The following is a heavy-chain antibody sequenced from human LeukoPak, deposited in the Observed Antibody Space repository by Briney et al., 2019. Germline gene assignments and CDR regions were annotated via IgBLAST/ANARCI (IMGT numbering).Heavy chain of an antibody. V-gene: IGHV3-23*01. Sequence: GGSLRLSCTASGFAFSVYAMSWLRQPPGKGLEWVSTINANSGTTSYAASVRGRFTISRDNSKNTLYLQLNTLRADDAATYYCAKPISGGLAVTADWFHPWGQGTLVVVSS. J-gene: IGHJ5*01. CDR2: INANSGTT. CDR1: GFAFSVYA. D-gene: IGHD6-19*01. CDR3: AKPISGGLAVTADWFHP.